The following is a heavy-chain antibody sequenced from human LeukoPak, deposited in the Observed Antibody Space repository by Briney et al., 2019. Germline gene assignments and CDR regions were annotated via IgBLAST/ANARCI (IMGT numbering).Heavy chain of an antibody. J-gene: IGHJ4*02. Sequence: SETLSLTCTVSGGSVRTSDSYWVWVRQPPGKGLEWIGSIYYGGDTYHNPSLKSRVIISKDTSKNQFSLMLTSVTAADTAVYYCARRGLLVVPLWGQGILVTVSS. CDR1: GGSVRTSDSY. CDR3: ARRGLLVVPL. CDR2: IYYGGDT. V-gene: IGHV4-39*01. D-gene: IGHD2-15*01.